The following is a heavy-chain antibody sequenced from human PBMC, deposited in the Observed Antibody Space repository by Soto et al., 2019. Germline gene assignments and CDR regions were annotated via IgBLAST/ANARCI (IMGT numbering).Heavy chain of an antibody. D-gene: IGHD2-15*01. Sequence: SETLSLTCTVSGGSIRSYYGSWIRQPPGKGLEWIGYIYYSGSTKYNPSLKSRVTISVDTSKNQFSLKVSSVTAADTAVYYCATASGSTYGGPYYYYGLDVWGQGTTVT. CDR3: ATASGSTYGGPYYYYGLDV. CDR1: GGSIRSYY. V-gene: IGHV4-59*08. J-gene: IGHJ6*02. CDR2: IYYSGST.